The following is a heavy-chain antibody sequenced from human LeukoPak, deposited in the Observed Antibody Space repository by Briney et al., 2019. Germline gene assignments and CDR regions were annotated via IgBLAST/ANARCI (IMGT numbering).Heavy chain of an antibody. Sequence: GGSLRLSCAASGFTFSSYGMHWVRQAPGKGLEWVAVISYDGSNKYYADSVKGRFTISRDNSKNTLYLQVNSLRAEDTAVYYCAKGLTGVAPPFDYWGQGTLVTVSS. CDR3: AKGLTGVAPPFDY. CDR2: ISYDGSNK. CDR1: GFTFSSYG. V-gene: IGHV3-30*18. J-gene: IGHJ4*02. D-gene: IGHD2-8*01.